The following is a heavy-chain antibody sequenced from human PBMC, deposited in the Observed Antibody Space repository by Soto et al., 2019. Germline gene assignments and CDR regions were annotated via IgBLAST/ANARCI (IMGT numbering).Heavy chain of an antibody. CDR2: IYSGGST. D-gene: IGHD3-10*01. Sequence: GGSLRLSCAASGFTVSSNYMSWVRQAPGKGLEWVSVIYSGGSTYYADSVKGRFTISRDNSKNTLYLQMNSLRAEDTAVYYCARRPTSWVPYAFDIWGQGTMVTVSS. J-gene: IGHJ3*02. CDR3: ARRPTSWVPYAFDI. CDR1: GFTVSSNY. V-gene: IGHV3-66*04.